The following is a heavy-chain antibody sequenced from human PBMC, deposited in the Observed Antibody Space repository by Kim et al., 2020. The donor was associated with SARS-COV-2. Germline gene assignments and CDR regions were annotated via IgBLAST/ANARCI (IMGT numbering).Heavy chain of an antibody. CDR2: NRGGSGQ. CDR3: TTKNY. J-gene: IGHJ4*02. Sequence: NRGGSGQNYGGSRRGRVTISRDNTRNSLYLQMESLRAEDTAVYYCTTKNYWGQGTLVTVSS. V-gene: IGHV3-7*01.